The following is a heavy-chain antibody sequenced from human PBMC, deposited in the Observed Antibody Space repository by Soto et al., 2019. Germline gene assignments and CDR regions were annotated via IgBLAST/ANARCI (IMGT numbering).Heavy chain of an antibody. V-gene: IGHV4-61*01. CDR1: GGSVSSGSYY. Sequence: SETLSLTCTVSGGSVSSGSYYWSWIRQPPGKGLEWVGYIYYSGSTNYNPSLKSRVTISVDTSKNQFSLKLSSVTAADTAVYYCAREGDYYGMDVWGQGTTVTVSS. J-gene: IGHJ6*02. D-gene: IGHD3-16*01. CDR3: AREGDYYGMDV. CDR2: IYYSGST.